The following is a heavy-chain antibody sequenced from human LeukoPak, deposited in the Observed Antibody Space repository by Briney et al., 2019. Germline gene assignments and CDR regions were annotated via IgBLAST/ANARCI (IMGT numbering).Heavy chain of an antibody. CDR3: ARGSQLRPDYYYYYYMDV. J-gene: IGHJ6*03. Sequence: ASVKVSCKASGYTLTGYYIHWVRQAPGQGLEWMGWINPNSGGTNYAQKFQGRVTMTRDTSISTAYMELSRLRSEDTAVYYCARGSQLRPDYYYYYYMDVWGKGTTVTVSS. V-gene: IGHV1-2*02. D-gene: IGHD1-26*01. CDR1: GYTLTGYY. CDR2: INPNSGGT.